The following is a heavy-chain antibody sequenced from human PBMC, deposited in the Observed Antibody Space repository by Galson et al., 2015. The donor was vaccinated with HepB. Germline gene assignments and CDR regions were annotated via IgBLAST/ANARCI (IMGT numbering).Heavy chain of an antibody. V-gene: IGHV4-4*02. Sequence: ETLSLTCAVSGGSISTGHWWSWVRQPPGRGLEWIGEIYRSGSTNYNPSLKSRVTISVDKSKNQFSLDLSSVTAADTAFYYCARDSSSGYSLGNWGPGTLVTVSS. CDR1: GGSISTGHW. CDR2: IYRSGST. CDR3: ARDSSSGYSLGN. J-gene: IGHJ1*01. D-gene: IGHD3-3*01.